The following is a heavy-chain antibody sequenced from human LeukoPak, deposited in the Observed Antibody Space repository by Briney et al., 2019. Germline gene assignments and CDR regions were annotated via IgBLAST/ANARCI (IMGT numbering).Heavy chain of an antibody. V-gene: IGHV3-30*18. CDR3: AKDRRMGDAFDI. J-gene: IGHJ3*02. CDR2: ISYDGSNK. CDR1: GFTFSSYA. D-gene: IGHD1-14*01. Sequence: GGSLRLSCAASGFTFSSYAMHWVRQAPGKGLEWVAVISYDGSNKYYADSVKGRFTISRDNPKNTLYLQMNSLRAEDTAVYYCAKDRRMGDAFDIWGQGTMVTVSS.